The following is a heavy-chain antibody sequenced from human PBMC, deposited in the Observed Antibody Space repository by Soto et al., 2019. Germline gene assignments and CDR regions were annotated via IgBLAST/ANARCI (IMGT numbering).Heavy chain of an antibody. CDR1: GFTFSNAW. CDR2: IKQDGSEK. V-gene: IGHV3-7*03. CDR3: ARDGLRLSYYYYGMDV. Sequence: EVQLVESGGGLVKPGGSLRLSCAASGFTFSNAWMSWVRQAPGKGLEWVANIKQDGSEKYYVDSVKGRFTISRDNAKNSLYLQMNSLRAEDTAVYYCARDGLRLSYYYYGMDVWGQGTTVTVSS. J-gene: IGHJ6*02. D-gene: IGHD3-16*01.